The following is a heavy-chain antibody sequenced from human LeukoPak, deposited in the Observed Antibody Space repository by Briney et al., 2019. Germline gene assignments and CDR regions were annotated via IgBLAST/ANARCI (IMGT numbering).Heavy chain of an antibody. CDR3: ARSLAAAGIN. CDR1: GGSISSGGHY. V-gene: IGHV4-39*01. Sequence: PSETLSLTCTVSGGSISSGGHYWGWIRQPPGKGLEWIGTSHHSAGTSYNPSLKSRVTISLDTSKNQFSLKLGSVTASDTAVYLCARSLAAAGINWGQGTLVTVSS. CDR2: SHHSAGT. D-gene: IGHD6-13*01. J-gene: IGHJ4*02.